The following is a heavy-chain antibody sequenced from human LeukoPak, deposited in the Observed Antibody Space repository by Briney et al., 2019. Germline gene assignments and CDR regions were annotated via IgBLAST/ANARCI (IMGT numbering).Heavy chain of an antibody. D-gene: IGHD3-16*01. CDR2: IKEDGSEK. J-gene: IGHJ4*02. CDR3: ARDRIGGEEY. CDR1: GFTFDSYA. Sequence: GGSLRLSCAASGFTFDSYAMSWVRQAPGKGLEWVANIKEDGSEKDYVDSVKGRFTISRDNAKNSLYLQMDSLRAEDTAVYYCARDRIGGEEYWGQGTLVTVSS. V-gene: IGHV3-7*01.